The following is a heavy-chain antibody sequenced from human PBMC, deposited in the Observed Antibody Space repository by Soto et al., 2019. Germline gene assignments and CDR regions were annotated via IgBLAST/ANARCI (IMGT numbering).Heavy chain of an antibody. V-gene: IGHV2-26*01. J-gene: IGHJ5*02. Sequence: QVTLKESGPVLVKPTETLTLTCTVSGFSLSNTRMGVSWIRQPPGKALEWLPHIFSNDEKSYSTSLKSRLTISKDTSKSQVVLSMTNMDPVDTATYYCTRIEKGSATYTWGQGTLVTVSS. CDR1: GFSLSNTRMG. CDR3: TRIEKGSATYT. D-gene: IGHD3-10*01. CDR2: IFSNDEK.